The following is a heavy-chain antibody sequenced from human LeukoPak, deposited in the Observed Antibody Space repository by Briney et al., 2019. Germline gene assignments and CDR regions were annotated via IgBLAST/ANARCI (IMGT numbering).Heavy chain of an antibody. V-gene: IGHV3-48*03. CDR3: ASIDYHSSGCHHDY. J-gene: IGHJ4*02. Sequence: QPGGSLRLSCAASGFTFNNYEMNWVRQAPGKGLEWVSYISGSGTTIYYADSVKVRFTISRDNAKNSLYLQMNSLRAEDTAVYYCASIDYHSSGCHHDYWGQGTLVTVSS. CDR1: GFTFNNYE. CDR2: ISGSGTTI. D-gene: IGHD3-22*01.